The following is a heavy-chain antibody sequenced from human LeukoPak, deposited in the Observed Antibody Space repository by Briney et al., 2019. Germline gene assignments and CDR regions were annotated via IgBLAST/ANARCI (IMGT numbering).Heavy chain of an antibody. D-gene: IGHD2-15*01. J-gene: IGHJ3*02. Sequence: PSATLSLTCTVSGGSIRSGDYYWSWIRQRPGEGLEWFGYIYHSGSTYYNPSLKSQFTISVDTSKNQFSLKLSSVTAADTAVYYCARYCSGGNCKGAFDIWGQGTMVTVSS. CDR2: IYHSGST. CDR3: ARYCSGGNCKGAFDI. CDR1: GGSIRSGDYY. V-gene: IGHV4-31*01.